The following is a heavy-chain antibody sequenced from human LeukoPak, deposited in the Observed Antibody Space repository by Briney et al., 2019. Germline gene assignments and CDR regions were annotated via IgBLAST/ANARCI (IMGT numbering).Heavy chain of an antibody. D-gene: IGHD6-6*01. CDR2: ISAYNGNT. CDR1: GYTFTSYG. J-gene: IGHJ4*02. CDR3: ARENEYSSSSDRYFPYYFDY. Sequence: GASVKVSCKASGYTFTSYGISWVRQAPGQGLEWMGWISAYNGNTNYAQKLQGRVTVTTDTSTSTAYMELRSLRSDDTAVYYCARENEYSSSSDRYFPYYFDYWGQGTLVTVSP. V-gene: IGHV1-18*01.